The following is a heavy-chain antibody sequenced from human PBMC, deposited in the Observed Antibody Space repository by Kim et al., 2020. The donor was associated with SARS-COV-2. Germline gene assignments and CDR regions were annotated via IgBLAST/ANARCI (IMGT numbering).Heavy chain of an antibody. V-gene: IGHV4-59*01. CDR2: T. CDR3: ARVGYSYEFDY. Sequence: TNYNPPLKSRVTISVDTSKNQFSLKLSSVTAADTAVYYCARVGYSYEFDYWGQGTLVTVSS. D-gene: IGHD5-18*01. J-gene: IGHJ4*02.